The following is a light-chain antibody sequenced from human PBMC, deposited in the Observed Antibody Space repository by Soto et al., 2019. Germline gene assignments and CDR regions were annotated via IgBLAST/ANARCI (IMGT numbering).Light chain of an antibody. CDR2: DAS. CDR3: QKRKHWPTIT. CDR1: QSVDWY. Sequence: EIVLTPSPATLSLSPGARATLSCRASQSVDWYVAWYQQKPGQAHRLLIYDASTRATGIPDRFSGSGSGTDFTLTIGSLETEDSAVYYCQKRKHWPTITVGKGKRREIK. V-gene: IGKV3-11*01. J-gene: IGKJ5*01.